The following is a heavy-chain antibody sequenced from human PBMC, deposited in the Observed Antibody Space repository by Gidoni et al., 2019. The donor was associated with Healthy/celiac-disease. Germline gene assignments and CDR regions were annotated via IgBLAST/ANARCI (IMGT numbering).Heavy chain of an antibody. Sequence: QVQLVQSGAEVKKPGASVKVSCKASGYTFTSYGISWVRQAPGQGLEWMGWISAYNGNTNYAQKLQGRVTMTTDTSTSTAYMELRSLRSDDTAVYYCARAVTFGGVIARYYYYYYMDVWGKGTTVTVSS. D-gene: IGHD3-16*02. CDR1: GYTFTSYG. CDR3: ARAVTFGGVIARYYYYYYMDV. V-gene: IGHV1-18*01. J-gene: IGHJ6*03. CDR2: ISAYNGNT.